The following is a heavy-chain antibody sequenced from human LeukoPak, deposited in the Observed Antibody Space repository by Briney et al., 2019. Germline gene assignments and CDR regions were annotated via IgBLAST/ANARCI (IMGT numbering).Heavy chain of an antibody. CDR1: GFTFSGYA. V-gene: IGHV3-23*01. D-gene: IGHD6-13*01. CDR3: AKGSGSSWPTFDY. Sequence: GGSLRPSCAASGFTFSGYAMTWVRQAPGEGLEWVSTISGTDNNTYYADSVKGRFTVSRDNSKNPLYLQMNSLRAEDTAVYYCAKGSGSSWPTFDYWGQGTLVTVSS. CDR2: ISGTDNNT. J-gene: IGHJ4*02.